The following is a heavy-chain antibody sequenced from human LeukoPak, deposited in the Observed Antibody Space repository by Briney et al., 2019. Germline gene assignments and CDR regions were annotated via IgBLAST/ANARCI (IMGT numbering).Heavy chain of an antibody. CDR2: INWISDSI. V-gene: IGHV3-9*01. CDR3: VKGSGFYTYDLDYFDY. CDR1: GFTFDDFA. J-gene: IGHJ4*02. D-gene: IGHD3/OR15-3a*01. Sequence: GGPLRLSCAASGFTFDDFAMHWVRQAPGKGLEWVSGINWISDSIGYADSVKGRFTISRDNAKNSLYLQMNSLRAEDTAFYYCVKGSGFYTYDLDYFDYWGQGTLVTVSS.